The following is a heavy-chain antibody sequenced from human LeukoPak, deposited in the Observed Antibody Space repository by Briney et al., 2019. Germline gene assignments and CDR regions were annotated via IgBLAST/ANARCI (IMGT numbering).Heavy chain of an antibody. D-gene: IGHD3-10*01. CDR2: IYPDDSDT. CDR1: RHSFHSQW. Sequence: GESLKISCKGPRHSFHSQWIGWVRQMPGKGLEWMGIIYPDDSDTRYSPSFQGQVTISADKSISTAYLQWNSLEASDSAIYYCARRDGSGSYPFDYWGQGTLVTVSS. V-gene: IGHV5-51*01. CDR3: ARRDGSGSYPFDY. J-gene: IGHJ4*02.